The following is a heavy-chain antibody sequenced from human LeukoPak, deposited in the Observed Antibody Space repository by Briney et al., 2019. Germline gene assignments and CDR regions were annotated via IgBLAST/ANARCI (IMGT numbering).Heavy chain of an antibody. CDR1: GFTFSNNN. CDR2: ISSSGSPI. CDR3: ARLFGPTSDYYYMDV. D-gene: IGHD3-10*01. V-gene: IGHV3-48*04. J-gene: IGHJ6*03. Sequence: GGSLRLSCAASGFTFSNNNMDWVRQAPGKGLEWLSYISSSGSPIYYADSVKGRFTISRDNAKNSLYLQMNSLRAEDTAMYYCARLFGPTSDYYYMDVWGKGTTVTVSS.